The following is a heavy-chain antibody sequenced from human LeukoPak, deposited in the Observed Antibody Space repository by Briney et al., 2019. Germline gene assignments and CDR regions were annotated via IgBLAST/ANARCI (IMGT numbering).Heavy chain of an antibody. V-gene: IGHV3-7*01. J-gene: IGHJ4*02. CDR2: IKHDGSEK. Sequence: PGGPLRLSCAASGFTFSGYWMSWVRQAPGKGLEWVANIKHDGSEKYYVDSVKGRFTISRDNAKNSLYLQMNSLRAEDTAVYYCARGRGVDYWGQGTLVTVSS. CDR1: GFTFSGYW. CDR3: ARGRGVDY. D-gene: IGHD3-10*01.